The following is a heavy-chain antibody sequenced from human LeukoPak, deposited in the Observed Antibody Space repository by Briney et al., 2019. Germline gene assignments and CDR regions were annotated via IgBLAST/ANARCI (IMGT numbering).Heavy chain of an antibody. J-gene: IGHJ4*02. Sequence: PGGSLRLSCAASGFTFSSCAMTWVRQAPGKGLEWVSGISGSGGSTYYADSVKGRFTISRDSSKNTLYLQMNSLRAEDTAVYYCAKGSYSSGWYESDYWGQGTLVTVSS. D-gene: IGHD6-19*01. CDR3: AKGSYSSGWYESDY. CDR1: GFTFSSCA. V-gene: IGHV3-23*01. CDR2: ISGSGGST.